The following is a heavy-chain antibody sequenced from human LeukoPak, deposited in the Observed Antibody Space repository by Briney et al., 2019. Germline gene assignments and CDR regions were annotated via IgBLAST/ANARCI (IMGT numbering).Heavy chain of an antibody. CDR1: GGSMNDYY. J-gene: IGHJ4*02. CDR3: ARLYCRGGNCYSYFDS. CDR2: IYANGAT. Sequence: SETLSLTCTVSGGSMNDYYWYWIWQPAGKGLECIGRIYANGATNYNASLKSRITMSVDTSKTQFSLTLNSVTAADSAVYYCARLYCRGGNCYSYFDSWGRGTLVTVSS. V-gene: IGHV4-4*07. D-gene: IGHD2-15*01.